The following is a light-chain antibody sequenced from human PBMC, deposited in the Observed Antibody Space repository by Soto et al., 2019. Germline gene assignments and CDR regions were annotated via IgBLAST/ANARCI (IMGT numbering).Light chain of an antibody. CDR2: AAS. CDR3: QQTYSTPFT. J-gene: IGKJ5*01. Sequence: DIQMTQSPSSLSASVGDRVTITCRASQSVSRYLNWYQQKPGKAPKLLIYAASSLQSGVPSTFSGSGSGADFTLTISSLQPEDFATYYCQQTYSTPFTFGQGTRLDIK. CDR1: QSVSRY. V-gene: IGKV1-39*01.